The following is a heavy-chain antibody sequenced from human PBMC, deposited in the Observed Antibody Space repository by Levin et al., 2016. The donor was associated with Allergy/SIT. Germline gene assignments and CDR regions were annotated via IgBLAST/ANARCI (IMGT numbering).Heavy chain of an antibody. Sequence: VRQAPGKGLEWVAIISYDGSNKYYADSVKGRFTISRDSSKNTLYLQMNSLRAEDTAVYYCARDRGGWYRADAFDIWGQGTMVTVSS. CDR3: ARDRGGWYRADAFDI. J-gene: IGHJ3*02. D-gene: IGHD6-19*01. V-gene: IGHV3-30*04. CDR2: ISYDGSNK.